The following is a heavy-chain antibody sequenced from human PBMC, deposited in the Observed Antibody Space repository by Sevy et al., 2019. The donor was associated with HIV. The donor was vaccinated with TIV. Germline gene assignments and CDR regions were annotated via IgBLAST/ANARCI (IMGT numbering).Heavy chain of an antibody. CDR3: ARDCNSATCLWGLDV. V-gene: IGHV3-7*03. J-gene: IGHJ6*02. Sequence: GGSLRLSCAASGFNFNNYWMTWVRQAPGKGLEWVAYIKRDGSEKYYLASVKGRFTISRDNAKKALYLQMNNLRADDTALYYCARDCNSATCLWGLDVWGQGTTVTVSS. D-gene: IGHD1-26*01. CDR1: GFNFNNYW. CDR2: IKRDGSEK.